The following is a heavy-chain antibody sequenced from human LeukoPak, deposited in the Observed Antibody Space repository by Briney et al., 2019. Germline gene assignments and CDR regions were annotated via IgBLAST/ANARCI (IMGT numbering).Heavy chain of an antibody. J-gene: IGHJ4*02. CDR2: ISGTGTTI. V-gene: IGHV3-11*04. CDR3: AVQITMIVVVPYFDY. D-gene: IGHD3-22*01. CDR1: GLTFSDYY. Sequence: GGSLRLSCAASGLTFSDYYMTWIRQAPGKGLEWVSSISGTGTTIYSADSVRSRFTVSRDNARNSLFLHMNSLRAEDTAVYYCAVQITMIVVVPYFDYWGQGTLVTVSS.